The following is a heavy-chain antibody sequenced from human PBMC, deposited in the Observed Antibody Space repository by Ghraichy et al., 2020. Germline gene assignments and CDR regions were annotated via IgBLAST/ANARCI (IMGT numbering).Heavy chain of an antibody. CDR2: IIPIFGTA. D-gene: IGHD1-1*01. V-gene: IGHV1-69*13. J-gene: IGHJ5*02. CDR3: ARGAEETGSRVREKTLKRYNWFDP. CDR1: GGTFSSYA. Sequence: SVKVSCKASGGTFSSYAISWVRQAPEQGLEWMGGIIPIFGTANYAQKFQGRVTITADESTSTAYMELSSLRSEDTAVYYCARGAEETGSRVREKTLKRYNWFDPWGQGTLVTVSS.